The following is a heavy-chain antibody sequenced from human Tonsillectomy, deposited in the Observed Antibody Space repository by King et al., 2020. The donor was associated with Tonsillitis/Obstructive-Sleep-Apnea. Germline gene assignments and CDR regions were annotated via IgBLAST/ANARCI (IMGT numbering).Heavy chain of an antibody. CDR3: AREGSGSVGAFDI. J-gene: IGHJ3*02. CDR1: GFSFSSYD. V-gene: IGHV3-21*01. Sequence: VQLVESGGGLVKPGGSLRVSCAASGFSFSSYDMNWVRQAPGKGLEWVSSISGSRTYINYADSVKGRFTISRDNAKNSLFLHMNSLRAEDTAVYYCAREGSGSVGAFDIWGQGTMVTVSS. CDR2: ISGSRTYI.